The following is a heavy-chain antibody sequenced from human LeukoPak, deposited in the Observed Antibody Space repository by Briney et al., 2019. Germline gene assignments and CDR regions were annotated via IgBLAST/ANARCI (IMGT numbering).Heavy chain of an antibody. J-gene: IGHJ4*02. CDR2: ISYDGSNK. D-gene: IGHD3-22*01. V-gene: IGHV3-30*18. CDR3: AKDGGEAITMIVVYLDY. Sequence: GGSLRLSCAASGFTFSSYGMHWVRQAPGKGLEWVAVISYDGSNKYYADSVKGRFTISRDNSKNTLYLQMNSLRAEDTAVYYCAKDGGEAITMIVVYLDYWGQGTLVTVSS. CDR1: GFTFSSYG.